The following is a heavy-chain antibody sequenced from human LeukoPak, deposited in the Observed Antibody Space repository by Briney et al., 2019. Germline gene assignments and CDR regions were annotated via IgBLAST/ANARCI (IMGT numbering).Heavy chain of an antibody. J-gene: IGHJ4*02. D-gene: IGHD6-13*01. CDR3: ARVGAAAGPYYFDY. V-gene: IGHV1-3*01. CDR1: GYTFTSYA. Sequence: ASVKVSCKASGYTFTSYAMHWVRQAPGQRLEWMGWINAGNGNTKYSQKFQGRVTITRDTSASTAYVELSSLRSEDTTVYYCARVGAAAGPYYFDYWGQGTLVTVSS. CDR2: INAGNGNT.